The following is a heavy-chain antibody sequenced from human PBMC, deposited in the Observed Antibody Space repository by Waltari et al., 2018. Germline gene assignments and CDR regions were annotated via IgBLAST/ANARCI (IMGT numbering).Heavy chain of an antibody. CDR2: IYYSVST. CDR3: AIGFDFWSGYHFDY. J-gene: IGHJ4*02. D-gene: IGHD3-3*01. CDR1: GGSISSSSYY. V-gene: IGHV4-39*07. Sequence: QLQLQESGPGLVKPSETLSLTCTVSGGSISSSSYYWGWIRQPPGKGLEWIGSIYYSVSTYYNPSLKSRVTISVDTSKNQFSLKLSSVTAADTAVYYCAIGFDFWSGYHFDYWGQGTLVTVSS.